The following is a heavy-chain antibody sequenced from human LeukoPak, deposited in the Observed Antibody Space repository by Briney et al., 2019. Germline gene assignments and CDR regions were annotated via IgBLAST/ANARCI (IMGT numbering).Heavy chain of an antibody. CDR2: IYYSGST. Sequence: SQTLSLTCTVSGGSISSGDYYWSWIRQPPGKGLEWLGYIYYSGSTYYNPSLKSRVTISVDTSKNQFSLKLSSVTAADTAVYYCARDRLELQDAFDIWGQGTMATVSS. CDR1: GGSISSGDYY. D-gene: IGHD1-7*01. V-gene: IGHV4-30-4*08. CDR3: ARDRLELQDAFDI. J-gene: IGHJ3*02.